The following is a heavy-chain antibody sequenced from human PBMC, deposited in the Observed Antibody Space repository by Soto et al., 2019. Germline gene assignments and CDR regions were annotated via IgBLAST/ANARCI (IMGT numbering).Heavy chain of an antibody. CDR3: AGEGSVDSNGFDP. D-gene: IGHD3-3*01. CDR1: GYTFTSYY. CDR2: ISPSGGST. Sequence: QMQLVQSGAEVKKPGASVKVSCKASGYTFTSYYLHWVRQAPGQGLEWMGMISPSGGSTSYAQKFQGRVTVTRDTSTSTVYMELNSLRSEDTAVYYCAGEGSVDSNGFDPWGQGTLVTVSS. J-gene: IGHJ5*02. V-gene: IGHV1-46*01.